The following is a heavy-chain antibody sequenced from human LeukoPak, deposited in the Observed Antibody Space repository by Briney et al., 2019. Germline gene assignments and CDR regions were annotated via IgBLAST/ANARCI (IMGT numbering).Heavy chain of an antibody. Sequence: GGSLRLSCAASGFTFSSYWMSWVRQAPGKGLEWVANIKQDGSEKYYVDSVEGRFPNSRDNAKNSLYLQMNSLRAEDTAVYYCARRITMVRGVIITAKYNWFDPWGQGTLVTVSS. D-gene: IGHD3-10*01. CDR1: GFTFSSYW. V-gene: IGHV3-7*01. CDR3: ARRITMVRGVIITAKYNWFDP. J-gene: IGHJ5*02. CDR2: IKQDGSEK.